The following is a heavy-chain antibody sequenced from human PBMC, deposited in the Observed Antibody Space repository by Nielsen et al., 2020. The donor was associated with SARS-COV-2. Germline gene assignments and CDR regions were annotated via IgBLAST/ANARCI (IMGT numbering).Heavy chain of an antibody. D-gene: IGHD3-10*01. J-gene: IGHJ2*01. CDR1: GITFSSYS. V-gene: IGHV3-48*01. CDR3: ATCRGPYWYFDL. Sequence: GGSLRLSCATSGITFSSYSMTWVGQAPGKGLEWMSYISISSSTIDYADSVKGRFTISRDNAKNSLYLQMNSLRAEDTAVYYCATCRGPYWYFDLWGRGTLVTVSS. CDR2: ISISSSTI.